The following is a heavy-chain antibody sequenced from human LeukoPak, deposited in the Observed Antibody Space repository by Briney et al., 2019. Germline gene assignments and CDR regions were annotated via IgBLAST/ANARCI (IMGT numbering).Heavy chain of an antibody. CDR3: ARATPYGTNWFDP. D-gene: IGHD1-1*01. CDR1: GYTFTSYG. J-gene: IGHJ5*02. V-gene: IGHV1-18*04. Sequence: WASVKVSCKASGYTFTSYGISWVRQAPGQGLEWMGWISACNGNTNYAQKLQGRVTTTTDTSTSTAYMELRSLRSDDTAVYYCARATPYGTNWFDPWGQGTLVTVSS. CDR2: ISACNGNT.